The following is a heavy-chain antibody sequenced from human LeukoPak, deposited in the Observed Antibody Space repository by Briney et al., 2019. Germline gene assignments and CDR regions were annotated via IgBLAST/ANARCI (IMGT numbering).Heavy chain of an antibody. Sequence: SETLSLTCTVSGGSISSYYWSWIRQPAGKGQEWIGRIYTSGSTNYNPSLKSRVTMSVDTSKNQFSLKLSSVTAADTAVYYCARDEQQLVPRGMDVWGQGTTVTVSS. D-gene: IGHD6-13*01. V-gene: IGHV4-4*07. J-gene: IGHJ6*02. CDR1: GGSISSYY. CDR2: IYTSGST. CDR3: ARDEQQLVPRGMDV.